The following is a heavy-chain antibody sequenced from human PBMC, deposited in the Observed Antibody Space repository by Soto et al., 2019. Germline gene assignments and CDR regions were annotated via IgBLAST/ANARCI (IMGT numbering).Heavy chain of an antibody. J-gene: IGHJ4*02. D-gene: IGHD7-27*01. CDR3: ARSNWYSEY. CDR1: GGSISNHY. CDR2: IYYNGNT. Sequence: QVQLQESGPGLVKPSETLSLTCTVSGGSISNHYWSWIRQPPGKGLEWIGYIYYNGNTNYNPSLTSRVTMSVDTSKNQFSLTLSSVTAADTAVYYCARSNWYSEYWGQGTLVTVSS. V-gene: IGHV4-59*11.